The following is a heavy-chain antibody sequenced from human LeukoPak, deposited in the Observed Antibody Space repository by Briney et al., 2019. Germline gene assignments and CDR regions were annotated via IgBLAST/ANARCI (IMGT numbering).Heavy chain of an antibody. CDR3: ARDEVDYYGMDV. J-gene: IGHJ6*02. Sequence: ASVKVSCKASGYTFTWSALHWVRQAPGQRLEWMGWTSNYNGNTKYSEKFQGRVTITRDTSANIVYMELNSLRSQDTGVYYCARDEVDYYGMDVWGQGTTITVSS. V-gene: IGHV1-3*04. D-gene: IGHD3-10*01. CDR1: GYTFTWSA. CDR2: TSNYNGNT.